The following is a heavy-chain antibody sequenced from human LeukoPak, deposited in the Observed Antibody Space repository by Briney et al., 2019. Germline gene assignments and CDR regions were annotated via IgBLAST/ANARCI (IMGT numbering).Heavy chain of an antibody. CDR3: ARDVIAVAGTMDAFDI. Sequence: GGSLRLSCAASGFTVSSNYMSWVRQAPGKGLEWVSVIYSGGSTYYADSVKGRFTISRDNSKNTLYLQMNSLRAEDTAVYYCARDVIAVAGTMDAFDIWGQGTMVTVSS. D-gene: IGHD6-19*01. V-gene: IGHV3-53*01. CDR2: IYSGGST. CDR1: GFTVSSNY. J-gene: IGHJ3*02.